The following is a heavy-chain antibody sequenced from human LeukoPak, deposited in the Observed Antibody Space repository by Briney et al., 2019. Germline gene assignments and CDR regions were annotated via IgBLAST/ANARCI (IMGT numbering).Heavy chain of an antibody. CDR2: IKQDGSEK. J-gene: IGHJ5*02. CDR3: ASYSSSWSGVYNWFDP. D-gene: IGHD6-13*01. Sequence: GGSLRLSCAASGFTFSRYWMSWVRQAPGKGLEWVANIKQDGSEKYYVDSVKGRFTISRDNAKNSLYLQMNSLRAEDTAVYYCASYSSSWSGVYNWFDPWGQGTLVTVSS. V-gene: IGHV3-7*03. CDR1: GFTFSRYW.